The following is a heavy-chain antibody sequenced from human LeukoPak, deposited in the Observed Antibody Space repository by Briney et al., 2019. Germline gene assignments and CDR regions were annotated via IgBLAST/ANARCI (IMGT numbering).Heavy chain of an antibody. CDR3: AREGSSGWHRYYDSSGPGPRYFDL. D-gene: IGHD3-22*01. CDR2: INPNSGGT. CDR1: GHTFTGYY. V-gene: IGHV1-2*02. Sequence: ASVKVSCKASGHTFTGYYMHWVRQAPGQGLEWMGWINPNSGGTNYAQKFQGRVTMTRDTSISTAYMELSRRRSDDTAVYYCAREGSSGWHRYYDSSGPGPRYFDLWGRGTLVSVSS. J-gene: IGHJ2*01.